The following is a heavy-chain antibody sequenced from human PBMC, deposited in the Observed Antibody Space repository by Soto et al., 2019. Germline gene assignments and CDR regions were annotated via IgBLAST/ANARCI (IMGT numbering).Heavy chain of an antibody. CDR1: GGSISSYY. Sequence: PSETLSLTCTVSGGSISSYYWSWIRQPPGKGLEWIGYIYYSGSTNYNPSLKSRVTISVDTSKNQFSLKLSSVTAADTAVYYCARDRGTTSVVTALNYYYYGMDVRGQGTTVTVPS. CDR2: IYYSGST. J-gene: IGHJ6*02. D-gene: IGHD2-21*02. CDR3: ARDRGTTSVVTALNYYYYGMDV. V-gene: IGHV4-59*01.